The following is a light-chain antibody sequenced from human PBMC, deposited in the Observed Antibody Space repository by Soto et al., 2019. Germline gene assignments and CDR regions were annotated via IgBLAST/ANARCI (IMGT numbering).Light chain of an antibody. J-gene: IGLJ2*01. CDR2: KVS. V-gene: IGLV2-14*01. CDR3: CSYTSSSTLV. CDR1: TSDVGGYNY. Sequence: QSVLTQPASVSGSPGQSITISCSGTTSDVGGYNYVSWYQHHPGKAPKLMIYKVSNRPSGVSSRFSGSKSGNTASLTISGLQAEDEANYYCCSYTSSSTLVFGGGTKVTVL.